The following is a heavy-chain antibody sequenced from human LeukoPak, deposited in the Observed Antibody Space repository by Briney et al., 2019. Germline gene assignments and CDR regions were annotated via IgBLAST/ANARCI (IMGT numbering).Heavy chain of an antibody. CDR2: IYYSGST. CDR3: ARRNGLRGVVDY. Sequence: SETLSLTCTVSGGSISGYSWSWIRQPPGKGLEWIGYIYYSGSTNYNPSLKSRVTISADTSKNQFSLKLSSVTAADTAVYYCARRNGLRGVVDYWGQGTLVTVSS. CDR1: GGSISGYS. D-gene: IGHD2-8*01. V-gene: IGHV4-59*08. J-gene: IGHJ4*02.